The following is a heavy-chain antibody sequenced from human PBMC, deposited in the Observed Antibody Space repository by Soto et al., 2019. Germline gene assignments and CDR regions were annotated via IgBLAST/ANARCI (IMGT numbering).Heavy chain of an antibody. J-gene: IGHJ4*02. CDR2: IYWDDDK. CDR3: AHKRLLEGIAAADFDY. CDR1: GFSLSTSGVG. D-gene: IGHD6-13*01. Sequence: SGPTLVKPTQTLTLTCTFSGFSLSTSGVGVGWIRQPPGKALEWLGLIYWDDDKRYSQSPKSRITITKDTSKNQVVLTMTNMDPVDTATYYCAHKRLLEGIAAADFDYWGQGTLVTVSS. V-gene: IGHV2-5*02.